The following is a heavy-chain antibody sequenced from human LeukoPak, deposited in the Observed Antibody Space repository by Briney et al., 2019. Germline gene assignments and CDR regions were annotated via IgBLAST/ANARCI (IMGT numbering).Heavy chain of an antibody. Sequence: SETLSLTCTVSGGSISSHYWSWIRQPPGKGPEWIGYIYYSGSTNYNPSLKSRVTISVDTSKNQFSLKLSSVTAADTAVYYCARETARGYNWFDPWGQGTLVTVSS. CDR2: IYYSGST. CDR3: ARETARGYNWFDP. V-gene: IGHV4-59*11. CDR1: GGSISSHY. D-gene: IGHD2-21*02. J-gene: IGHJ5*02.